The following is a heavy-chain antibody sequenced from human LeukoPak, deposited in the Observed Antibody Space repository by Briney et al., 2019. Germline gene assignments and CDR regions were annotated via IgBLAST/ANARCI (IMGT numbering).Heavy chain of an antibody. CDR2: ISSSGSTI. V-gene: IGHV3-48*03. CDR1: GFTFSSYE. D-gene: IGHD5-12*01. CDR3: ARGGSRLSKWLRFGPTRGDPFDY. Sequence: GGSLRLSCAASGFTFSSYEMNWVRQAPGKGLEWVSYISSSGSTIYYADSVKGRFTISRDNAKNSLYLQMNSLRAEDTAVYYCARGGSRLSKWLRFGPTRGDPFDYWGQGTLVTVSS. J-gene: IGHJ4*02.